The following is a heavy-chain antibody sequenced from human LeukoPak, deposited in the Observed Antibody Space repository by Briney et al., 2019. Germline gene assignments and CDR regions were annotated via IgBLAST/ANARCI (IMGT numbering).Heavy chain of an antibody. V-gene: IGHV3-74*01. CDR2: LHSDGTST. D-gene: IGHD6-25*01. Sequence: GGSLRLSCAASGFTLSNYWMHWVHQAPGKGLVWVSRLHSDGTSTSYADSVRGRFTVSRDNARNTLYLQMNTLRAEDTAVYYCARSGWPYYFDYWGRGTLVTVSS. J-gene: IGHJ4*02. CDR1: GFTLSNYW. CDR3: ARSGWPYYFDY.